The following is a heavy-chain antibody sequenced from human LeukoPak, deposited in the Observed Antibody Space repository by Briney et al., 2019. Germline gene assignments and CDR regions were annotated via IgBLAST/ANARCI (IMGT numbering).Heavy chain of an antibody. Sequence: SETLSLTCLVSGDSMRSDFWSWIRQPPGKGLEWIGYVSGSGSTNYNPTVKSRVTISVDTSKNQFSLKLSSVTAADTAVYYCARVGREGWFDPWGQGTLVTVSS. V-gene: IGHV4-59*12. CDR3: ARVGREGWFDP. CDR2: VSGSGST. J-gene: IGHJ5*02. CDR1: GDSMRSDF.